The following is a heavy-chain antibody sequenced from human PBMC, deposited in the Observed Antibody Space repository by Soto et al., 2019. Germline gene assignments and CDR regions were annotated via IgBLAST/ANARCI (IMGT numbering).Heavy chain of an antibody. V-gene: IGHV3-49*04. D-gene: IGHD2-2*01. J-gene: IGHJ4*02. CDR2: IRSKAYGGTT. CDR3: PRQSPSRGGY. Sequence: PGGSLRLSCTASGFTFGDYAMSWVRQAPGKGLEWVGFIRSKAYGGTTEYAASVKGRFTISRDDSKSIAYLQMNSLKTEDTAVYYCPRQSPSRGGYWGQGTLVTVSS. CDR1: GFTFGDYA.